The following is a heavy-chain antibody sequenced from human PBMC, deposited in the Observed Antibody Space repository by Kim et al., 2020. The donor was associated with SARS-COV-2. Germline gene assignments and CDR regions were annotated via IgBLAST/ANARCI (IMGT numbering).Heavy chain of an antibody. V-gene: IGHV1-8*02. Sequence: ASVKVSCKASGYTFTSYDINWVRQATGQGLEWMGGINPNSGNTGYAQKFQGRVTMTRNTSISTAYMELSSLRSEDTAVYYCARRGEASTKRGMDVWGQGITVTVSS. CDR2: INPNSGNT. D-gene: IGHD2-8*01. CDR1: GYTFTSYD. CDR3: ARRGEASTKRGMDV. J-gene: IGHJ6*02.